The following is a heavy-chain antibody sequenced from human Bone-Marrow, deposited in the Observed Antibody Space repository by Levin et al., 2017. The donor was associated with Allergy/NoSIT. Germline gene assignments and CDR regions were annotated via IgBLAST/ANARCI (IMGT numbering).Heavy chain of an antibody. CDR2: ISATGGTT. CDR3: ARRLQQLTGDAFDI. CDR1: GFTFSSYT. J-gene: IGHJ3*02. D-gene: IGHD6-13*01. V-gene: IGHV3-23*01. Sequence: PGGSLRLSCAASGFTFSSYTVSWVRQAPGKGLEWVSVISATGGTTYYPDSVKGRFTISRDNSKNTLYLQMNSLRAEDTAVYYCARRLQQLTGDAFDIWGQGTMVTVSS.